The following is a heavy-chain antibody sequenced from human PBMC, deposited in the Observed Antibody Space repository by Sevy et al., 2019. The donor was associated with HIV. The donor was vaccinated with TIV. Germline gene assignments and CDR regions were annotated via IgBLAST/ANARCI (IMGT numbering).Heavy chain of an antibody. CDR3: AREAVALDY. J-gene: IGHJ4*01. CDR2: IYYTGST. V-gene: IGHV4-39*02. Sequence: SETLSLTCTVSGDSISSNNFYWGWVRQPPEKGLEWIGGIYYTGSTYYNPSLKSRVTISVDTSKNQFSLKLTSVTAAETAVYYCAREAVALDYWGQGTLVTVSS. CDR1: GDSISSNNFY. D-gene: IGHD6-19*01.